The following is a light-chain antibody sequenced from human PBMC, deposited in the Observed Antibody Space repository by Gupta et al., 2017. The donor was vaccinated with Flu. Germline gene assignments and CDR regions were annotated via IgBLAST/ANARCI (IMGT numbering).Light chain of an antibody. CDR3: QTWGTGIQV. CDR2: GYTGGKQ. Sequence: GHSGYAGALHQQRPGKGPWLFMEGYTGGKQQQGDGIPDRFSGSSSGAERYLTISSLQSEDEADYYCQTWGTGIQVFGGGTKLTVL. CDR1: GHSGYA. J-gene: IGLJ2*01. V-gene: IGLV4-69*01.